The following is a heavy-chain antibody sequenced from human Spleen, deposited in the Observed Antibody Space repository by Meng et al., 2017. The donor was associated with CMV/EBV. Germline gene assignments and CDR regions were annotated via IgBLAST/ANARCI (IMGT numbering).Heavy chain of an antibody. V-gene: IGHV3-49*04. CDR3: TGVSGSYYDFWSGYPVHFDY. D-gene: IGHD3-3*01. CDR1: GFTFGDYS. J-gene: IGHJ4*02. CDR2: IRSKAYGGTI. Sequence: GESLKISCKVSGFTFGDYSMSWVRQAPGKGLEWVGFIRSKAYGGTIEYAASVKGRFTISRDDSKSIAYLQMNSLKTEDTAIYYCTGVSGSYYDFWSGYPVHFDYWGQGSLVTVSS.